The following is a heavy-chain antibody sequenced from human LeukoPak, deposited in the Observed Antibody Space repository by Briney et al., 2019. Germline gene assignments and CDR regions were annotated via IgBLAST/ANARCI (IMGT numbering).Heavy chain of an antibody. D-gene: IGHD2-2*01. Sequence: ASVKVSCKASGGTFSSYAISWVRQAPGQGLEWMGRIIPILGIANYAQKFQGRVTITADKSTSTAYMELSSLRSEDTAVYYCARAFGYCSSTSCRYMDVWGQGTTVTVSS. CDR1: GGTFSSYA. CDR2: IIPILGIA. CDR3: ARAFGYCSSTSCRYMDV. J-gene: IGHJ6*02. V-gene: IGHV1-69*04.